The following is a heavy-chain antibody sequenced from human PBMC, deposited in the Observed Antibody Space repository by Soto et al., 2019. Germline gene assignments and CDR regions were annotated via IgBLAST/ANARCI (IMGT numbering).Heavy chain of an antibody. J-gene: IGHJ6*02. CDR3: ASDWPFPPRGYYYYYGMDV. D-gene: IGHD3-10*01. V-gene: IGHV3-30-3*01. CDR2: ISYDGSNK. CDR1: GFTFSSYA. Sequence: GGSLRLSCAASGFTFSSYAMYWVRQAPGKGLEWVAVISYDGSNKYYADSVKGRVTITRDNSKNTLYLHMNSLRAEDTAVDYFASDWPFPPRGYYYYYGMDVWGQGTTVTVSS.